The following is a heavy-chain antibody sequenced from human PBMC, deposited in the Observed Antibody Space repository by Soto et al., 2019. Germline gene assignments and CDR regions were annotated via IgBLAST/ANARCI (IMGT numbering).Heavy chain of an antibody. V-gene: IGHV1-3*01. J-gene: IGHJ6*02. CDR2: INGGNGHT. D-gene: IGHD1-1*01. Sequence: VQVVQSGAEVKKPGASVKVSCKASGYTFSTYALHWVRQAPGQGLEWMGWINGGNGHTRYSQKFKDRVTISRDTPASTAYMELSGLRSEDTAVYYCARGKGMEENYYYYGMDVWGQVTTVTVSS. CDR3: ARGKGMEENYYYYGMDV. CDR1: GYTFSTYA.